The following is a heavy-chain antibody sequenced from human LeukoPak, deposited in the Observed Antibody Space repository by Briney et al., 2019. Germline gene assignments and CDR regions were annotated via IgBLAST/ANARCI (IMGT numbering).Heavy chain of an antibody. V-gene: IGHV4-39*01. CDR1: GGSISSGSYY. CDR2: IYYSGST. D-gene: IGHD3-10*01. CDR3: ARLGGGLWFGELLVGDPANWFDP. J-gene: IGHJ5*02. Sequence: SETLSLTCTVSGGSISSGSYYWGWIRQPPGKGLEWIGSIYYSGSTYYNPSLKSRVTISVDTSKNQFSLKLSSVTAADTAVYYCARLGGGLWFGELLVGDPANWFDPWGQGTLVTVSS.